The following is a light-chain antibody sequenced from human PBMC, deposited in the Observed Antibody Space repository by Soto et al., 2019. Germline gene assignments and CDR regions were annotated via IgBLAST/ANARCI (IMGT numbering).Light chain of an antibody. V-gene: IGKV1-5*01. J-gene: IGKJ1*01. CDR3: QQCYMGWT. CDR1: QSIGRF. CDR2: DAS. Sequence: DIHMTQSPSTLSASVGDRVTINCRASQSIGRFLAWYQHQPGKDPKLLIYDASTLESGVPSRFSGTGSGTEFTFSITSLQPEDFGTYYCQQCYMGWTFGQGTKVDIK.